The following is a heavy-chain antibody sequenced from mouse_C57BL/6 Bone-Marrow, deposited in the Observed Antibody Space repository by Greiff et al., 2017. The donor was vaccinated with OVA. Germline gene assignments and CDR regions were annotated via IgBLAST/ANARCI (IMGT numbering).Heavy chain of an antibody. CDR1: GFTFSSYG. J-gene: IGHJ3*01. CDR3: ARGIAY. V-gene: IGHV5-6*01. Sequence: EVKLVESGGDLVKPGGSLKLSCAASGFTFSSYGMSWVRQTPDKRLEWVATISSGGSYIYYPDRVKGRFTISRDNAKNTLYLQMSCLSAEDTAMYYCARGIAYWGQGTLVTVSA. CDR2: ISSGGSYI.